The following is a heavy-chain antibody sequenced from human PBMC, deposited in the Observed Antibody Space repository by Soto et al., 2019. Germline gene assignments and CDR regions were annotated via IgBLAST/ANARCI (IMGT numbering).Heavy chain of an antibody. D-gene: IGHD5-12*01. CDR1: GGSFSGYY. CDR2: INHSGST. V-gene: IGHV4-34*01. J-gene: IGHJ5*02. Sequence: SETLSLTCAVYGGSFSGYYWSWIRQPPGKGLEWIGEINHSGSTNYNPPLKSRVTISVDTSKNQFSLKLSSVTAADAAVYYCAREVDIVATIHWFDPWGQGTLVTVSS. CDR3: AREVDIVATIHWFDP.